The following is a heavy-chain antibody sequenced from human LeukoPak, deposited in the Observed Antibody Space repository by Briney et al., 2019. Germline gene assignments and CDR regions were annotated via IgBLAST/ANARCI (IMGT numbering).Heavy chain of an antibody. CDR1: GYTFTSYY. Sequence: ASVKVSCKASGYTFTSYYMHWVRQAPGQGLEWMGIINPSGGSTSYAQKFQGRVTMTRDMSTSTVYMELSSLRSEDTAVYYCAREGQSGIDYYYYMDVWGKGTTVTVSS. V-gene: IGHV1-46*01. D-gene: IGHD1-14*01. CDR3: AREGQSGIDYYYYMDV. J-gene: IGHJ6*03. CDR2: INPSGGST.